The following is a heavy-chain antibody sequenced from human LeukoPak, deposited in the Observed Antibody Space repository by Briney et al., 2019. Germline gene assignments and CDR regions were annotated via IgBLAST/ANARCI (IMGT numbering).Heavy chain of an antibody. V-gene: IGHV4-39*07. CDR3: ARSIAARLLLDY. D-gene: IGHD6-6*01. Sequence: SETLSLTCTVSGGSISSYYWGWIRQPPGKGLEWIGSIYYSGSTYYNPSLKSRVTISVDTSKNQFSLKLSSVTAADTAVYYCARSIAARLLLDYWGQGTLVIVSS. CDR2: IYYSGST. CDR1: GGSISSYY. J-gene: IGHJ4*02.